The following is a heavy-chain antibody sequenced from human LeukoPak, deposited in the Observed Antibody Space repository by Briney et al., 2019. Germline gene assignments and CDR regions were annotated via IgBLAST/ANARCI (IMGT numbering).Heavy chain of an antibody. Sequence: ASVKVSCKASGYTFTSYYMHWLRQAPGQGLEWMGIINPSGGSTSYAQKFQGRVTMTRDMSTSTVYMELSSLRSEDTAVYYCARDARQYSGSYYRGNWFDPWGQGTLVTVSS. J-gene: IGHJ5*02. D-gene: IGHD1-26*01. CDR3: ARDARQYSGSYYRGNWFDP. V-gene: IGHV1-46*01. CDR1: GYTFTSYY. CDR2: INPSGGST.